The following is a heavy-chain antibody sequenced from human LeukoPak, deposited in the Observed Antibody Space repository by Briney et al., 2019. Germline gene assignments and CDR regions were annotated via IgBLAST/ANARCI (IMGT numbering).Heavy chain of an antibody. Sequence: GSSVKVSCKASGGTFSSFAISWVRQAPGQGLEWMGRLIPIFGTANYAQKFQGRVTITTDKSTSTAYMELSSLRSEDTGVYYCAREYSNCGANYYYYYMDFWGKGTTVTVSS. CDR3: AREYSNCGANYYYYYMDF. D-gene: IGHD4-11*01. J-gene: IGHJ6*03. V-gene: IGHV1-69*05. CDR2: LIPIFGTA. CDR1: GGTFSSFA.